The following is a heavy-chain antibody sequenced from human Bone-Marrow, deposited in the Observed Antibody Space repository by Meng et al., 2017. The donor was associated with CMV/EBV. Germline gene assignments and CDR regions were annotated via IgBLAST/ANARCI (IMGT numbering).Heavy chain of an antibody. CDR1: GFPFSSYW. CDR3: ARDAGYCSSTSCLQPFDY. J-gene: IGHJ4*02. D-gene: IGHD2-2*01. Sequence: GESLKISCAASGFPFSSYWMSWVRQAPGKGLEWVANVKQDGSEKYYVDSVKGRFTISRDNAKNSLYLQMNSLRAEDTAVYYCARDAGYCSSTSCLQPFDYWGQGTLVTVSS. V-gene: IGHV3-7*01. CDR2: VKQDGSEK.